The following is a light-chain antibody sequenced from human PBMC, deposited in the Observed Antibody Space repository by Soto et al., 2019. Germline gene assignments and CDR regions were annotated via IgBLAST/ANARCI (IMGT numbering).Light chain of an antibody. Sequence: EIVMTQAPATLSVSPGERATRSCRASQSVSSNLAWYQQKPCQAPRLLIYGASTRATGVPDRFSGSGSGTEFTLTISRLQSEDFAAYYCQQYHNWWTFGQGTKVEIK. V-gene: IGKV3-15*01. J-gene: IGKJ1*01. CDR1: QSVSSN. CDR2: GAS. CDR3: QQYHNWWT.